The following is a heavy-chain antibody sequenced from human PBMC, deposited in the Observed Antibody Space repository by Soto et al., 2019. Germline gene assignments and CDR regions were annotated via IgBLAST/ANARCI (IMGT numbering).Heavy chain of an antibody. V-gene: IGHV3-21*01. J-gene: IGHJ4*02. CDR1: GFTLSAYS. Sequence: EVQLVESGGGLVKPGGSLRLSCAGSGFTLSAYSMTWVRQAPGKGLEWVSLISSSGAYIHYADSVKGRFTISRDNAKNSLDLQMDSLRAEDTAVYYCARETPLDPDYGDNPFSDYWGQGTVVTVSS. D-gene: IGHD4-17*01. CDR3: ARETPLDPDYGDNPFSDY. CDR2: ISSSGAYI.